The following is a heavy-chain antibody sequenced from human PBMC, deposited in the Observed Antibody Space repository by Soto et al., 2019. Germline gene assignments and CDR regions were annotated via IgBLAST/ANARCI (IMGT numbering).Heavy chain of an antibody. CDR3: VSRGGTGTTTH. CDR2: IYYSGST. J-gene: IGHJ4*02. CDR1: GGSISSSNYY. D-gene: IGHD1-1*01. V-gene: IGHV4-39*01. Sequence: QLQLQESGPGLVKPSETLSLTCTVSGGSISSSNYYWGWIRQPPGKGLEWIGSIYYSGSTYYTPSLKNRVNISVDTSKNQFALKLNSATAADTAVYYCVSRGGTGTTTHWGPGTLVTVS.